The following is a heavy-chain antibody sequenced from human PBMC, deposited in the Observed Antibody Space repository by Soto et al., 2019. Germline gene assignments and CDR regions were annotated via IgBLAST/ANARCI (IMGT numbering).Heavy chain of an antibody. CDR3: ARQWELSGYYYGMDV. D-gene: IGHD1-26*01. J-gene: IGHJ6*02. Sequence: ASVKVSCKASGYTFTTYDINWVRQATGQGLEWMGWMSPNSGNTGHAQKFQGRVTMTRDTSISTAYMELSSLRSDDTAVYYCARQWELSGYYYGMDVWGQGTTVTVSS. CDR2: MSPNSGNT. V-gene: IGHV1-8*01. CDR1: GYTFTTYD.